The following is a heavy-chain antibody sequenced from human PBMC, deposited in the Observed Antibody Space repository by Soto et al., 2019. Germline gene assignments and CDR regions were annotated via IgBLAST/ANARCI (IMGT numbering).Heavy chain of an antibody. D-gene: IGHD6-19*01. J-gene: IGHJ5*02. CDR2: IYQSGVT. CDR3: AGMPYTSGLRFDP. Sequence: PSETLSLTCNMSGDYYSISTYSWSWIRQPPGKALQWIGFIYQSGVTSYNPSLASRVSISLDRSNNQCSLKLKSVTAADTAVYFCAGMPYTSGLRFDPWGPGTLVTVS. CDR1: GDYYSISTYS. V-gene: IGHV4-30-2*01.